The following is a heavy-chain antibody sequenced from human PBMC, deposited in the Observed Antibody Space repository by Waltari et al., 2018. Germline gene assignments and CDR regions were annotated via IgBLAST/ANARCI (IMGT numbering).Heavy chain of an antibody. J-gene: IGHJ4*02. Sequence: QVQLVQSGAELKKPGSSVKVSCKPSGGTFDKYAVNWVRQAPGQGLEWVGGIIPMLGVANYAQKFRGRVTIIADESMTTAYLEVTDLRSEDTAVYYCARGLGQLPGYFYYWGQGTLVTVSP. V-gene: IGHV1-69*12. CDR2: IIPMLGVA. CDR1: GGTFDKYA. CDR3: ARGLGQLPGYFYY. D-gene: IGHD3-16*01.